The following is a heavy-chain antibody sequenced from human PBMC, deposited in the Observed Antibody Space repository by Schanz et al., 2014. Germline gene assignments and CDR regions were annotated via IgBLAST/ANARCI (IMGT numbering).Heavy chain of an antibody. CDR2: ISYDGDSK. CDR1: GFTFSSYP. J-gene: IGHJ4*02. D-gene: IGHD2-21*01. Sequence: QVQLVESGGGVVQPGRSLRLSCAASGFTFSSYPMHWVRQAPGKGLEWVAVISYDGDSKYYAGSVKGRFIISRDNSRNTLFLQMESLRAEDTAVYYCAKGQLLSYYFDYWGQGTLVLVSS. V-gene: IGHV3-30*04. CDR3: AKGQLLSYYFDY.